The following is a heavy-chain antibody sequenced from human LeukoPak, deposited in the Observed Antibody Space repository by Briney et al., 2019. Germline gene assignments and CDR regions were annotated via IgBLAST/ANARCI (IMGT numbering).Heavy chain of an antibody. D-gene: IGHD3-16*01. J-gene: IGHJ6*03. CDR2: IYYSGST. CDR3: ARETSQKGAHYMDV. V-gene: IGHV4-59*01. CDR1: GGSISSYY. Sequence: PSGTLSLTCTVSGGSISSYYWSWIRQPPGKGLEWIGYIYYSGSTNYNPSLKSRVTISVDTSKNQFSLKLSSVTAADTAVYYCARETSQKGAHYMDVWGKGTTVTISS.